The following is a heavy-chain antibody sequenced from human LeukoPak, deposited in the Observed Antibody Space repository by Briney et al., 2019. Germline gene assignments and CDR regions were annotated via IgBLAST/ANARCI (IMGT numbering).Heavy chain of an antibody. CDR1: GYTFISYD. D-gene: IGHD6-6*01. CDR3: ARRGVYSSSFAFDI. CDR2: MNPNSGNT. V-gene: IGHV1-8*03. Sequence: ASVKVSCKASGYTFISYDINWVRQATGQGPEWMGWMNPNSGNTGYAQKFQGRVTITRNTSISTAYMELSSLTSEDTAVYYCARRGVYSSSFAFDIWGQGTMVTVSS. J-gene: IGHJ3*02.